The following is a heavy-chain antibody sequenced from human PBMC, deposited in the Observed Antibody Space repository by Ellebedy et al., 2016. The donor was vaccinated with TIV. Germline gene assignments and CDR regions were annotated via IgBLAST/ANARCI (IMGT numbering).Heavy chain of an antibody. CDR2: IYYSGST. Sequence: SETLSLTXTVSGGSISSYYWSWIRQPPGKGLEWIGYIYYSGSTNYNPSLKSRVTISVDTSKNQFSLKLSSVTAADTAVYFRARQVVVPARHFYYMDVWGKGTTVTVSS. J-gene: IGHJ6*03. CDR3: ARQVVVPARHFYYMDV. CDR1: GGSISSYY. D-gene: IGHD2-2*01. V-gene: IGHV4-59*01.